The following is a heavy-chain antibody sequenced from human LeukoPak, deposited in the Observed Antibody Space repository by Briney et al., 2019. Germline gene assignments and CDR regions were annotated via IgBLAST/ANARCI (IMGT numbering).Heavy chain of an antibody. CDR2: ISSSSSYI. V-gene: IGHV3-21*04. CDR1: GFTFSSYS. D-gene: IGHD3-22*01. Sequence: PGGSLRLSCAASGFTFSSYSMNWVRQAPGKGLEWVSSISSSSSYIYYADSVKGRFTISRDNAKNSLYLQMNSLRAEDTAVYYCARVEPDSSGYGLYYYMDVWGKGTTVTISS. J-gene: IGHJ6*03. CDR3: ARVEPDSSGYGLYYYMDV.